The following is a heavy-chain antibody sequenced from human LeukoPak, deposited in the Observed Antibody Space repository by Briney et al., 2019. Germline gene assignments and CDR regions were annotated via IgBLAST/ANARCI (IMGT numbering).Heavy chain of an antibody. CDR1: GFTFSSYA. V-gene: IGHV3-23*01. D-gene: IGHD2-15*01. CDR3: AKISLRVADYDY. Sequence: GGSLRLSCAASGFTFSSYAMRWLRQAPGKGLEWVSAISGSGGSTYYADSVKGRFTISRDNSKNTLYLQMNSLRAEDTAVYYCAKISLRVADYDYWGQGTLVTVSS. CDR2: ISGSGGST. J-gene: IGHJ4*02.